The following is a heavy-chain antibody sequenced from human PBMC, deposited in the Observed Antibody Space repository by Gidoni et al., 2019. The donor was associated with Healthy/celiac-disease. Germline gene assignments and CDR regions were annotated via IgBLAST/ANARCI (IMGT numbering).Heavy chain of an antibody. J-gene: IGHJ4*02. Sequence: QLQLQESGPGLVKPSETLSLTCTVSHGSISSSSYYWGWIRQPPGKGLEWIGSIYYSGSTYYNPSLKSRVTISVDTSKNQLSLKLSSGTAADTAVYYCARHFEYGYYFDYWGQGTLVTVSS. D-gene: IGHD2-2*01. CDR1: HGSISSSSYY. V-gene: IGHV4-39*01. CDR2: IYYSGST. CDR3: ARHFEYGYYFDY.